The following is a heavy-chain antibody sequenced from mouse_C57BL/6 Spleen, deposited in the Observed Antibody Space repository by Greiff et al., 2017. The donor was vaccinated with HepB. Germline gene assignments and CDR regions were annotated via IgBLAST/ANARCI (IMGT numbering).Heavy chain of an antibody. CDR3: ARETSYYSNYEGVYYFDY. CDR1: GFSLTSYA. CDR2: IWTGGGT. J-gene: IGHJ2*01. D-gene: IGHD2-5*01. Sequence: QVQLQQSGPGLVAPSQSLSITCTVSGFSLTSYAISWVRQPPGKGLEWLGVIWTGGGTNYNSALKSRLSISKDNSKSQVFLKMNSLQTDDTARYYCARETSYYSNYEGVYYFDYWGQGTTLTVSS. V-gene: IGHV2-9-1*01.